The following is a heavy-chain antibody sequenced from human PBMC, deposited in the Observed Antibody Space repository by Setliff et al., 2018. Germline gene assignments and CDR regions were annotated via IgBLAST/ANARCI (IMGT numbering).Heavy chain of an antibody. D-gene: IGHD5-12*01. CDR3: AKDRLPYALNAFDI. CDR2: ISWDGGST. J-gene: IGHJ3*02. CDR1: GFTFDDYA. V-gene: IGHV3-43D*03. Sequence: GGSLRLSCAASGFTFDDYAMHWVRQAPGKGLEWVSLISWDGGSTYYADSVKDRFTISRDNSKNSLYLQMNSLRAEDTALYYCAKDRLPYALNAFDIWGQGAMVTVSS.